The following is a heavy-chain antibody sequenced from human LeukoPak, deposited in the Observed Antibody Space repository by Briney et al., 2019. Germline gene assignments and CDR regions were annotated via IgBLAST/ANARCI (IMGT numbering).Heavy chain of an antibody. J-gene: IGHJ6*03. D-gene: IGHD3-10*01. V-gene: IGHV3-23*01. Sequence: GGSPRLSCAASGFTFSSYSMSWVRQAPGKGLEWVSAISGSGGSTYYADSVKGRFTISRDNSKNTLYLQMNSLRAEDTAVYYCAKDTSMVGGVIIEIYYYYMDVWGKGTTVTVSS. CDR1: GFTFSSYS. CDR3: AKDTSMVGGVIIEIYYYYMDV. CDR2: ISGSGGST.